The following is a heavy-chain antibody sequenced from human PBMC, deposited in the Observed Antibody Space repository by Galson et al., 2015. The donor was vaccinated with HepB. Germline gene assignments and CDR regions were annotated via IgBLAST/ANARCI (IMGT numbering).Heavy chain of an antibody. D-gene: IGHD7-27*01. CDR3: AKVALSYWGHFDY. Sequence: SLRLSCAASGFTFSTYAMTWVRQAPGKGLDWVSIISASGANTHYADSMKGRFTISRDNSKNTLDLQMNSLRAEETAVYYCAKVALSYWGHFDYWGQGTRVTVSS. V-gene: IGHV3-23*01. CDR1: GFTFSTYA. J-gene: IGHJ4*02. CDR2: ISASGANT.